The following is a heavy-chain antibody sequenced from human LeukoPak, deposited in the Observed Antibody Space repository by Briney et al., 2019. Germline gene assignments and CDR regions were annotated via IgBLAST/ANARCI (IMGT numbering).Heavy chain of an antibody. D-gene: IGHD3-10*01. CDR1: GFSFSSYS. Sequence: PGGSLRLSCAASGFSFSSYSLNWVRQAPGKGLEWVSYISSRSTTIYYADSVKGRFTISRDNSKNTLYLQMNSLRPEDTAVYYCAKDSKRWKTYYYEAGSYYFDYWGQGTRVTVSS. CDR2: ISSRSTTI. J-gene: IGHJ4*02. V-gene: IGHV3-48*01. CDR3: AKDSKRWKTYYYEAGSYYFDY.